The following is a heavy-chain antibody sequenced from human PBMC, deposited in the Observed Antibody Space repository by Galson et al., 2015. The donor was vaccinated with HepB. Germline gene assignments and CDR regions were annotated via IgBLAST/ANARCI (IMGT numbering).Heavy chain of an antibody. CDR2: IKSKTDGGTT. CDR3: TTAGTDYYYYMDV. V-gene: IGHV3-15*07. CDR1: GFTFSNAW. J-gene: IGHJ6*03. Sequence: SLRLSCAASGFTFSNAWMNWVRQAPGKGLEWAGRIKSKTDGGTTDYAAPVKGRFTISRDDSKNTLYLQMNSLKTEDTAVYYCTTAGTDYYYYMDVWGKGTTVTVSS.